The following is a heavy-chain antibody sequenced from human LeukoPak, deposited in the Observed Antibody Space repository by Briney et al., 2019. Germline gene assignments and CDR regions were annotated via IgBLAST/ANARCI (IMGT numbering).Heavy chain of an antibody. J-gene: IGHJ5*02. CDR3: ARGKTSQNIVTRKTYNWFDP. V-gene: IGHV3-48*03. CDR2: ISSSGSTI. CDR1: GFTFSSYE. Sequence: GGSLRLSCAASGFTFSSYEMNWVRQAPGKGLEWVSYISSSGSTIYYADSVKGRFTISRDNAKNSLYLQMKSLRAEETAVYYCARGKTSQNIVTRKTYNWFDPWGQGTLVTVSS. D-gene: IGHD2/OR15-2a*01.